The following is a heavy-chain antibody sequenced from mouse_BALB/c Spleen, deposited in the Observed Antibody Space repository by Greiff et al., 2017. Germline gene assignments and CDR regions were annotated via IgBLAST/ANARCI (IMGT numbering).Heavy chain of an antibody. D-gene: IGHD1-1*01. CDR2: IWGDGSA. Sequence: QVQLQQSGPGLVAPSQSLSITCTVSGFSLTGYGVNWVRQPPGKGLEWLGMIWGDGSADYNSALKSRLSISKDNSKSQVFLKMNSLQTDDTARYYWAREGDYGYFDDWGQGTTLTVSS. CDR3: AREGDYGYFDD. CDR1: GFSLTGYG. V-gene: IGHV2-6-7*01. J-gene: IGHJ2*01.